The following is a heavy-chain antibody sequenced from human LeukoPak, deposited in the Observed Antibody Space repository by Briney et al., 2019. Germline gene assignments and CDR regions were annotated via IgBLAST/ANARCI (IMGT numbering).Heavy chain of an antibody. CDR3: AGEGDYCSSTSCYRAFDI. Sequence: SVKVSCKASGYTFTGYHIFWVRQAPGQGLEWMGRIIPILGTANYAQKFQGRVTITADESTSTAYMELSSLRSEDTAVYYCAGEGDYCSSTSCYRAFDIWDQGTMVTVSS. J-gene: IGHJ3*02. D-gene: IGHD2-2*02. CDR1: GYTFTGYH. CDR2: IIPILGTA. V-gene: IGHV1-69*11.